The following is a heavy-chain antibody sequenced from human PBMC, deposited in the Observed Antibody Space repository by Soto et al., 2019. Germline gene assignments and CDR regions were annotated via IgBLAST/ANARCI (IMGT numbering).Heavy chain of an antibody. CDR2: IYYSGST. D-gene: IGHD3-22*01. Sequence: PSETLSLTCTVSGGSISSGGYYWSWIRQHPGKGLEWIGYIYYSGSTYYNPSLKSRVTISVDTSKNQFSLKLSSVTAADMAVYYCAVNYYDSSGYYYDYWGQGTLVTVSS. V-gene: IGHV4-31*03. CDR1: GGSISSGGYY. J-gene: IGHJ4*02. CDR3: AVNYYDSSGYYYDY.